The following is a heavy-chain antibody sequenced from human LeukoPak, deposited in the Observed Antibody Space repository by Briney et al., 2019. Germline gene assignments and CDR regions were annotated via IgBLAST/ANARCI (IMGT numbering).Heavy chain of an antibody. Sequence: GSSVKVSCKASGGTFSSYAISWVRQAPGQGLEWMGRIIPILGIANYAQKFQGRVTITADKSTSTAYMELSSLRSEDTAVYYCARGGYGILTGYLSANFDYWGQGTLVTVSS. J-gene: IGHJ4*02. D-gene: IGHD3-9*01. CDR2: IIPILGIA. V-gene: IGHV1-69*04. CDR3: ARGGYGILTGYLSANFDY. CDR1: GGTFSSYA.